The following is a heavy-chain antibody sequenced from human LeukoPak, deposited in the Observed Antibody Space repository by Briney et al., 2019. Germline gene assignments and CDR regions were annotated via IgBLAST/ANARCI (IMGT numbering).Heavy chain of an antibody. Sequence: SEALSLTCTVSGGSISTYYWSWLRQPPGKGLEWIGYVYYSGITDYNPSLKSRVTISVDTSKSQFSLKLSSVTAADTAVYYCARHLTSGDYFDYWGQGTLVTVSS. CDR2: VYYSGIT. CDR1: GGSISTYY. CDR3: ARHLTSGDYFDY. V-gene: IGHV4-59*08. J-gene: IGHJ4*02. D-gene: IGHD4-17*01.